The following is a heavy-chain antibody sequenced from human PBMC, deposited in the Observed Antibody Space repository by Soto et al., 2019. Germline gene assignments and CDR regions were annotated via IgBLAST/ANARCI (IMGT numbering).Heavy chain of an antibody. D-gene: IGHD2-15*01. CDR1: GGSIKSGAYH. V-gene: IGHV4-31*03. J-gene: IGHJ6*02. CDR3: ARVSAGRFHVVYYGVDV. Sequence: QVQLQESGPRLLKPSETLSLTCTVSGGSIKSGAYHWNWIRQHPGKGLDWIGYISFTGDTYYNSSRERRIYISLDTYKNQFSLRLTSVTAADTAVYYWARVSAGRFHVVYYGVDVWSQGTTFPVS. CDR2: ISFTGDT.